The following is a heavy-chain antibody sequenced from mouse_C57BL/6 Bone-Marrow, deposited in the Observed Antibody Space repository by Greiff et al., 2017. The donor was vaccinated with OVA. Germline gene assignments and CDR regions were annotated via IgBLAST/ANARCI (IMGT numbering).Heavy chain of an antibody. J-gene: IGHJ2*01. V-gene: IGHV14-3*01. CDR1: GFTIKNTY. Sequence: EVQRVESVAELVRPGASVKLSCTASGFTIKNTYMHWVKQRPEQGLAWIGRIDPANGNTKYAPKFQGKATITADTSSNTAYLQLSSLTSEDTAIYYCAVITTVVATNFDYWGQGTTRTVSS. D-gene: IGHD1-1*01. CDR2: IDPANGNT. CDR3: AVITTVVATNFDY.